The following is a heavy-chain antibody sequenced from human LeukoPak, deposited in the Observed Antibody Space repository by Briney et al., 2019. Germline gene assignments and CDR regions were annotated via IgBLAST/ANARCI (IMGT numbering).Heavy chain of an antibody. Sequence: QAGGSLRLSCAASGFTFSSYGMTWVRQAPGKGLEWVSGISGSGGSTYYADSVKGRFTVSRDNSKNTLYLQMNSLRAEDTAIYYCAKDDAWLRYQYWGQGTLVTVSS. D-gene: IGHD3-9*01. CDR2: ISGSGGST. J-gene: IGHJ4*02. CDR1: GFTFSSYG. V-gene: IGHV3-23*01. CDR3: AKDDAWLRYQY.